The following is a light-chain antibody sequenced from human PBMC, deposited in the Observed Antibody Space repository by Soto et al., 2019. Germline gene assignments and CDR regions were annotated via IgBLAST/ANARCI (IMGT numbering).Light chain of an antibody. CDR1: QPVSSH. V-gene: IGKV3-15*01. CDR3: QQYNRWPFP. Sequence: IVMTQSPATLSVSPGEGATLSCRANQPVSSHLAWYQHKPGQAPRLLIHAASTRAPGVPVRFSGSGSGTEFTLTISSLQSEDFAVYYCQQYNRWPFPFGQGTKVDIK. J-gene: IGKJ2*01. CDR2: AAS.